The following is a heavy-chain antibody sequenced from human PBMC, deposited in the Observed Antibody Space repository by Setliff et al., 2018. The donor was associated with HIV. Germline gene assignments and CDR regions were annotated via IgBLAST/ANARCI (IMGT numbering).Heavy chain of an antibody. CDR2: VYYSGTT. V-gene: IGHV4-39*07. CDR1: GGSISSSSYY. CDR3: ARDEANYDFWSGSVEYFQH. D-gene: IGHD3-3*01. Sequence: SETLSLTCTVSGGSISSSSYYWGWIRQPPGKGLEWIGSVYYSGTTYYNPSLESRVTISVDRSKNQFSLNITSVTAADTAVYYCARDEANYDFWSGSVEYFQHWGQGTLVTVSS. J-gene: IGHJ1*01.